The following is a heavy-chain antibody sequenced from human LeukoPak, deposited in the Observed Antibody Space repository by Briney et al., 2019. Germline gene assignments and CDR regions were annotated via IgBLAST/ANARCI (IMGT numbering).Heavy chain of an antibody. CDR2: MNPNSGNT. V-gene: IGHV1-8*01. CDR3: ARLYGDYWYFDL. D-gene: IGHD4-17*01. J-gene: IGHJ2*01. Sequence: ASVKVSCKASGYTFTSYDINWVRQATGQGLEWMGWMNPNSGNTGYAQKFQGRVTMTRNTSISTAYMELSGLRSEDTAVYYCARLYGDYWYFDLWGRGTLVTVSS. CDR1: GYTFTSYD.